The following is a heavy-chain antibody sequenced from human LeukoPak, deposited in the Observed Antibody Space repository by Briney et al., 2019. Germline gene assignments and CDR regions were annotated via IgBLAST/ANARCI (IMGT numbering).Heavy chain of an antibody. J-gene: IGHJ5*02. CDR3: AISGGPVTRYNWFDP. Sequence: GASVKVSCKASGYTFTSYDINWMRQAPGQGLEWVGWMNPNSGNTGYAQTFQGKLTMTRNTSIKTAYMELRSLRSDDTAVYYCAISGGPVTRYNWFDPWGQGTLVTVSS. CDR1: GYTFTSYD. D-gene: IGHD4-17*01. V-gene: IGHV1-8*01. CDR2: MNPNSGNT.